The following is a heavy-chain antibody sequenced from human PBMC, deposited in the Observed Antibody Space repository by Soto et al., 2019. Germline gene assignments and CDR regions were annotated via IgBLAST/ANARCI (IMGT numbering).Heavy chain of an antibody. CDR3: AIAPGYSYGYWFDP. D-gene: IGHD5-18*01. V-gene: IGHV4-39*07. CDR1: GGSVSSSSYY. J-gene: IGHJ5*02. Sequence: PSETLSLTCTVSGGSVSSSSYYWGWVRQPPGKGLEWIGEINHSGSTNYNPSLKSRVTISVDTSKNQFSLKLRSVTAADTAVYYCAIAPGYSYGYWFDPWGQGTLVTVS. CDR2: INHSGST.